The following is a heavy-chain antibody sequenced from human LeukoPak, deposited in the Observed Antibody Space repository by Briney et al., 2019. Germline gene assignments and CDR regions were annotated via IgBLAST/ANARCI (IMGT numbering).Heavy chain of an antibody. CDR3: TSRNYGGY. CDR2: IKSNTDGATT. V-gene: IGHV3-15*01. D-gene: IGHD4-23*01. CDR1: GFTFSNAW. J-gene: IGHJ4*02. Sequence: GGSLRLSCAASGFTFSNAWMSWVRQAPGKGLEWVGRIKSNTDGATTDYAAPVKGRFTISRDDSKHTLYLQMNSLKTEDTAVYYCTSRNYGGYWGQGTLVTVSS.